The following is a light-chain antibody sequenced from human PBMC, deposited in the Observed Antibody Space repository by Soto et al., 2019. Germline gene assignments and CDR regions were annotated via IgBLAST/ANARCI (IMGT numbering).Light chain of an antibody. CDR1: QSISSW. Sequence: DIQMTQSPSTLSASVGDRVTITCRASQSISSWLAWYQQKPGKAPKLLIYKASSLESGVPTRFSDSGSGTKFTLTISSLQPDDFATYYCQQYNSYWTFGQGTKVEIK. J-gene: IGKJ1*01. CDR3: QQYNSYWT. V-gene: IGKV1-5*03. CDR2: KAS.